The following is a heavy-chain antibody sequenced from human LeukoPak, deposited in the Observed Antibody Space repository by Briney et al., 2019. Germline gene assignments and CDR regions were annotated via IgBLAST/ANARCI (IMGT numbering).Heavy chain of an antibody. CDR1: GGSISSSSYY. CDR2: IYYSGST. CDR3: ARLFGGDANWFDP. J-gene: IGHJ5*02. V-gene: IGHV4-39*01. D-gene: IGHD2-21*02. Sequence: SETLSLTCTVSGGSISSSSYYWGWIRQPPGKGLEWIGSIYYSGSTYYNPSLKSRVTISVDTSKNQFSLKLSSVTAAGTAVYYCARLFGGDANWFDPWGQGTLVTVSS.